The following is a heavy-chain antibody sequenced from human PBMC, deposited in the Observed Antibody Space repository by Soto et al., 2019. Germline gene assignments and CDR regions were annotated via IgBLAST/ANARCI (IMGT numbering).Heavy chain of an antibody. D-gene: IGHD4-17*01. CDR3: ASDYGDYEELGY. CDR2: IKAGNGNT. J-gene: IGHJ4*02. CDR1: GYTFTSYA. V-gene: IGHV1-3*01. Sequence: QVQLVQSGAEVKKPVSSVTVSCKASGYTFTSYAMHWVRQAPGQRLEWMGWIKAGNGNTKYSQKFQGRVTITRDTSASTAYMELSSLRSEDTAGYYCASDYGDYEELGYCGKGTLVTVSS.